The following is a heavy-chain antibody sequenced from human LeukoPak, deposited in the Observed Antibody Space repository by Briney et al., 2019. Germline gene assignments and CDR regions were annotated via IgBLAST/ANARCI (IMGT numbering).Heavy chain of an antibody. J-gene: IGHJ4*01. D-gene: IGHD6-19*01. Sequence: GGSLRLSCAASGFTFSNSAMSWVRQAPGKGLEWVPTLSGSGITTYYPDSVKGRFTISRDNSKNTLYLQMNSLRAEDTAVYYCAKGIYSSGWSYFDYWGHGTLVTVSA. CDR3: AKGIYSSGWSYFDY. CDR2: LSGSGITT. V-gene: IGHV3-23*01. CDR1: GFTFSNSA.